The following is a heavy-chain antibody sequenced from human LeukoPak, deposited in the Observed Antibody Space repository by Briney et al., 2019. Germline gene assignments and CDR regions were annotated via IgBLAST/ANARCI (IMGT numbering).Heavy chain of an antibody. V-gene: IGHV4-34*01. Sequence: SETLSLTCAVYGGSFSGYYWSWIRQPPGKGLEWIGEINHSGSTNYNPSLKSRVTISLDTSKNQFSLKLSSVTAADTAVYYCARGPTVTIFDYWGQGTLVTVSS. CDR3: ARGPTVTIFDY. CDR1: GGSFSGYY. D-gene: IGHD4-17*01. J-gene: IGHJ4*02. CDR2: INHSGST.